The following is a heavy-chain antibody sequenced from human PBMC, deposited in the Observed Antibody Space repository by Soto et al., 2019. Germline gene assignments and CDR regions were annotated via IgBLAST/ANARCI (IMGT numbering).Heavy chain of an antibody. Sequence: GGSLRLSCAASGFNFRKFAMSWVRQAPGKGLEWVSGMSERSGPPLYADSVKGRFTISRDNSKSTLYLEMNNLRPEDTAVYYCAKDQDNTDYYWIFDLWGRGTPVTVSS. CDR3: AKDQDNTDYYWIFDL. CDR2: MSERSGPP. V-gene: IGHV3-23*01. J-gene: IGHJ2*01. D-gene: IGHD4-17*01. CDR1: GFNFRKFA.